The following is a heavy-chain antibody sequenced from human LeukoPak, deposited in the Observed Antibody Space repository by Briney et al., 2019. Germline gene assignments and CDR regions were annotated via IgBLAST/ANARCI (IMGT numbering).Heavy chain of an antibody. D-gene: IGHD5-12*01. V-gene: IGHV3-15*07. CDR2: IKSKTDGGTT. CDR1: GFIFSNGW. CDR3: TTAWLFDY. Sequence: GSLRLSCAACGFIFSNGWMNWVRQAAGKGVEWVGRIKSKTDGGTTAYAAPVKRRFTISRDDSKNMLYLQMNSLKTEDTAVYYCTTAWLFDYWGQGTLVTVSS. J-gene: IGHJ4*02.